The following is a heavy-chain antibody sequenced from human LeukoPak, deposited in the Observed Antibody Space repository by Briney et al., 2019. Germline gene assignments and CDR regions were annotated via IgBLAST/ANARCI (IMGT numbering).Heavy chain of an antibody. J-gene: IGHJ4*02. CDR3: ARDIDTSVVSSTCFDY. CDR2: ISHDGTKT. Sequence: GRSLRLSCVGSGFTLSSHGMHWVRQAPGKGLEWVAVISHDGTKTRYGDSVKGRFTVSRDNAKSTVFLLMNNLRPDDTAIYFCARDIDTSVVSSTCFDYWGQGTLDTVSS. CDR1: GFTLSSHG. V-gene: IGHV3-30*03. D-gene: IGHD5-18*01.